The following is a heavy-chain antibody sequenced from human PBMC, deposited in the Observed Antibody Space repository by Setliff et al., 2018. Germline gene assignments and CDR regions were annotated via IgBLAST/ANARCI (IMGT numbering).Heavy chain of an antibody. Sequence: ASVKVSCKVSGYRLIEVSMHWVRQAPGKGLEWMGGFDPEDEETIYSQKFQGRVTITRDTSASTAYMELSSLRSDDTAVYYCASDGQGNYNFWSGSYYYYGMDVWGQGTTVTVSS. D-gene: IGHD3-3*01. CDR1: GYRLIEVS. CDR3: ASDGQGNYNFWSGSYYYYGMDV. J-gene: IGHJ6*02. V-gene: IGHV1-24*01. CDR2: FDPEDEET.